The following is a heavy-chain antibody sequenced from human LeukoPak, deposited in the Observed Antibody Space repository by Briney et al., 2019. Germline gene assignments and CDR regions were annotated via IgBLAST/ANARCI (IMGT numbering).Heavy chain of an antibody. V-gene: IGHV4-59*01. J-gene: IGHJ6*03. Sequence: SETLSLTCTVSGGSISPFYWLWIRQPPGKGLDWIGYIYYSGGTNSNPSLRSRLTMSVDTSKNQVSLKLNSVTAADTAIYYCARRAAAVGTFYMDVWGEGTTVTVSS. CDR1: GGSISPFY. D-gene: IGHD6-13*01. CDR2: IYYSGGT. CDR3: ARRAAAVGTFYMDV.